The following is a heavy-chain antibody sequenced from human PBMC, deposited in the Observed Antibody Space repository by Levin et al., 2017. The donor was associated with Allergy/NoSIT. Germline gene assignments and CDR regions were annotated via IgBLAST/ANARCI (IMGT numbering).Heavy chain of an antibody. CDR3: AKGGYYDILTGYYALDY. CDR1: GFTFDDYT. D-gene: IGHD3-9*01. Sequence: GESLKISCAASGFTFDDYTMHWVRQAPGKGLEWVSLISWDGGSTYYADSVKGRFTISRDNSKNSLYLQMNSLRTEDTALYYCAKGGYYDILTGYYALDYWGQGTLVTVSS. J-gene: IGHJ4*02. V-gene: IGHV3-43*01. CDR2: ISWDGGST.